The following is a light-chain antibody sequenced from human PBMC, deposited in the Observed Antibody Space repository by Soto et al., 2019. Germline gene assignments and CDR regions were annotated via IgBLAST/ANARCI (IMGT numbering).Light chain of an antibody. CDR2: ENN. V-gene: IGLV1-51*01. Sequence: QSVLKQPPSVSAAPGQKVTISCSGSSSNIGNYDVSWYQQLPGTAPKLLIYENNKRPSGIPDRFSGSKSGTSATLGITGLRTGDEADYYCGVWDSSLSGGVFGGGTKVTVL. J-gene: IGLJ2*01. CDR3: GVWDSSLSGGV. CDR1: SSNIGNYD.